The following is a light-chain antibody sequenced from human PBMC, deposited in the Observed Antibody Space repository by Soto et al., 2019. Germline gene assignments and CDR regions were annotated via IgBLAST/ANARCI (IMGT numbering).Light chain of an antibody. J-gene: IGKJ1*01. CDR1: QSVSSSY. CDR2: GAS. Sequence: DIVLTQSPGTLSLSPGERATLSCRASQSVSSSYLAWYQQKPGQAPRLLIYGASSRATGIPHRFSGSGSGKDITLTISRLEHEDVAVYYYQQYGSSRTFGQGTKVEIK. V-gene: IGKV3-20*01. CDR3: QQYGSSRT.